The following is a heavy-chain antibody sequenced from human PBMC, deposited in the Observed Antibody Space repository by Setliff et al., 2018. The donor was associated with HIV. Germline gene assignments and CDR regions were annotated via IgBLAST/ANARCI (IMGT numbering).Heavy chain of an antibody. D-gene: IGHD3-3*01. V-gene: IGHV4-39*07. CDR2: INHSGST. CDR3: ARAIFGIVYYYMDV. CDR1: GGSVSSSSYY. Sequence: SETLSLTCTVSGGSVSSSSYYWGWIRQPPGKGLEWIGEINHSGSTNYNPSLKSRVTISVDTSKNQFSLKLSSVTAADTAVYYCARAIFGIVYYYMDVWGKGTTVTVSS. J-gene: IGHJ6*03.